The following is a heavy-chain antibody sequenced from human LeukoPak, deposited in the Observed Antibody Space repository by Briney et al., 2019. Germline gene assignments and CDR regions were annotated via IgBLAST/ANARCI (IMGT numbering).Heavy chain of an antibody. Sequence: GGSLRLSCAASGFTFTSYAMSWVRQAPGKGLEWVSAISDRGGSTNYADSVKGRFTISRDNPKNTLYLQMNSLRSEDTAVYFCAKRGVVIRAVLVVGFHKEAYYFDSWGQGALVTVSS. CDR3: AKRGVVIRAVLVVGFHKEAYYFDS. D-gene: IGHD2-15*01. CDR2: ISDRGGST. CDR1: GFTFTSYA. J-gene: IGHJ4*02. V-gene: IGHV3-23*01.